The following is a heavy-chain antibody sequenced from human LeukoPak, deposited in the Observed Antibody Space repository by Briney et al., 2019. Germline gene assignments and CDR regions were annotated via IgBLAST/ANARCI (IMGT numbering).Heavy chain of an antibody. CDR2: IFSSGST. J-gene: IGHJ4*02. V-gene: IGHV4-59*01. D-gene: IGHD5-18*01. Sequence: KPSETLSLTCAAYGGSSSAYYWTWIRQPPGKGLEWIGYIFSSGSTKYNPSLKSRVTISVDTSKNQFSLKLSSVTAADTAVYYCAREGYSYGYDYWGQGSLVTVSS. CDR1: GGSSSAYY. CDR3: AREGYSYGYDY.